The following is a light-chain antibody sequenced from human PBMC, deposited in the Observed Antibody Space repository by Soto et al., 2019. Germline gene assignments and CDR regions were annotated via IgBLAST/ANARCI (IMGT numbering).Light chain of an antibody. CDR2: AAS. Sequence: ISMTQSPPTLSVSPGGRVTLSCEASETISADLAWYHHRPGQAPRLLIYAASTRAPGVPARFSGSGSGTDFTLAIANLPPEDFGQYYCQRYHNFPRTFGQGTKLEIK. V-gene: IGKV3-15*01. J-gene: IGKJ2*01. CDR1: ETISAD. CDR3: QRYHNFPRT.